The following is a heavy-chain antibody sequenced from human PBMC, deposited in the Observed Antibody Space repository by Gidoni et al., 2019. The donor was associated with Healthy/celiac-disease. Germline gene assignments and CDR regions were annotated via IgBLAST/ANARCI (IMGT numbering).Heavy chain of an antibody. D-gene: IGHD6-13*01. CDR2: ITGSGGST. J-gene: IGHJ4*02. Sequence: EVQLLESGGGLVQPGGFLRLSCAASAFPFSNYAMSWVRQAPGKGLEWVSTITGSGGSTYYADSVKGRFTISRDNYKNTLYLQMNSLRAEDTAIYYCVKRVIYSSSWYYFDHWGQGTLVTVSS. V-gene: IGHV3-23*01. CDR1: AFPFSNYA. CDR3: VKRVIYSSSWYYFDH.